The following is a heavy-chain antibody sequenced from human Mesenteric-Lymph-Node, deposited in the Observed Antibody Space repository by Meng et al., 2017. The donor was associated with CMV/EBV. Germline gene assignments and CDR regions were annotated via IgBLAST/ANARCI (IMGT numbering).Heavy chain of an antibody. CDR1: GFIFSTYW. V-gene: IGHV3-7*01. D-gene: IGHD6-6*01. J-gene: IGHJ5*02. CDR3: AEADDSSSFVIGLDWFDP. CDR2: IKQDGSEK. Sequence: GESLKISCAASGFIFSTYWMSWVRQAPGRGLEWVANIKQDGSEKYYVDSVKGGFTITRDNAKNSLYLQTNSLRAEDTTVYYCAEADDSSSFVIGLDWFDPWGQGTLVTVSS.